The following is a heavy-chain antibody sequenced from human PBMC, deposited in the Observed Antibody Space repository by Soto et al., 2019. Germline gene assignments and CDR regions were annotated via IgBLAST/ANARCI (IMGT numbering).Heavy chain of an antibody. D-gene: IGHD3-22*01. CDR3: ARQDTSGYAFDY. CDR2: ISYSGST. Sequence: QVQLQESGPGLVKPSETLSLTYTVSGGSISSFDWNWIRQSPGKGLEWIGYISYSGSTNYNPSIKIRVTISVDTSKNQFSLKLSSVTAADTAVYYCARQDTSGYAFDYWGQGTLVTVSS. J-gene: IGHJ4*02. V-gene: IGHV4-59*08. CDR1: GGSISSFD.